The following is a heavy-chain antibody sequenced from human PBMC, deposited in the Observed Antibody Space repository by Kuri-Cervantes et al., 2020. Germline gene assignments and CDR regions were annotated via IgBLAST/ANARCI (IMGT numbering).Heavy chain of an antibody. J-gene: IGHJ1*01. V-gene: IGHV1-8*02. Sequence: ASVKVSCKASGGTFSSYAISWVRQATGQGLEWMGWMNPNSGNTGYAQKFQGRVTMTRNTSISTAYMELSSLRSEDTAVYYCARGFKAYCGGDCLNFQHWGQGTLVTVSS. CDR1: GGTFSSYA. CDR2: MNPNSGNT. CDR3: ARGFKAYCGGDCLNFQH. D-gene: IGHD2-21*02.